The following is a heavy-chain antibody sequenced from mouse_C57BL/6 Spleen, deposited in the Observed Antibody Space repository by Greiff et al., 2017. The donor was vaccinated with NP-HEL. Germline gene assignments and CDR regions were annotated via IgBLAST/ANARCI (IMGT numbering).Heavy chain of an antibody. D-gene: IGHD2-3*01. Sequence: QVQLQQPGAELVRPGTSVKLSCKASGYTFTSYWMHWVKQRPGQGLEWIGVIDPSDSHTNYNQKFKGKATLTVDTSSSTAYMQLSSLTSEDSAVYYCARSDDGYYGFAYWGQGTLVTVSA. V-gene: IGHV1-59*01. J-gene: IGHJ3*01. CDR1: GYTFTSYW. CDR2: IDPSDSHT. CDR3: ARSDDGYYGFAY.